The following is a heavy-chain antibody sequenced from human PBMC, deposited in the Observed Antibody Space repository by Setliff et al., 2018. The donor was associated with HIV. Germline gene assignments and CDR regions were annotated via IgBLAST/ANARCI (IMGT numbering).Heavy chain of an antibody. CDR2: IYNGGAS. D-gene: IGHD3-3*01. J-gene: IGHJ5*02. CDR3: AREAPSEPTRYYNFWSGYPDWFDP. Sequence: SETLSLTCIVTGDSIISGSYYWAWIRQTPGKGLEWIGTIYNGGASHYNPSLKSRVIIFLDPSKNQFSLELTSVTAADTAVYYCAREAPSEPTRYYNFWSGYPDWFDPWGPGTLVTVS. V-gene: IGHV4-39*07. CDR1: GDSIISGSYY.